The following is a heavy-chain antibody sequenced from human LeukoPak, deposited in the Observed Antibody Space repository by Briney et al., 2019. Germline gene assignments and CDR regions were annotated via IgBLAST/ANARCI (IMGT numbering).Heavy chain of an antibody. D-gene: IGHD3-16*02. CDR3: ATPDRPYDYVWGSYRFPDAFDI. V-gene: IGHV1-2*02. J-gene: IGHJ3*02. CDR2: INPNSGGT. CDR1: GYTFTGYY. Sequence: AASVKVSCKASGYTFTGYYMHWVRQAPGQGLEWMGWINPNSGGTNYAQKFQGRVTMTRDTSISTAYMELSRLRSDDTAVYYCATPDRPYDYVWGSYRFPDAFDIWGQGTMVTVSS.